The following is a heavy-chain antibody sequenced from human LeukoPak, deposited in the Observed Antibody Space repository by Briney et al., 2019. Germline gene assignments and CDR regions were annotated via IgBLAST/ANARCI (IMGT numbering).Heavy chain of an antibody. CDR3: ARDLRYSSSWYAPSY. Sequence: ASVKVSCKASGYTFTSYGIGWVRQAPGQGLAWVGWIGAYNGNTNYAQKLQGRVTMTTDTSTSTAYMELRSLRSDDTAVYYCARDLRYSSSWYAPSYWGQGTLVTVSS. D-gene: IGHD6-13*01. CDR1: GYTFTSYG. V-gene: IGHV1-18*01. CDR2: IGAYNGNT. J-gene: IGHJ4*02.